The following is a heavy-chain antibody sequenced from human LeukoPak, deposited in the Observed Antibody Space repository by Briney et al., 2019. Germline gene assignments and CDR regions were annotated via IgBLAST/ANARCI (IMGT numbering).Heavy chain of an antibody. J-gene: IGHJ4*01. CDR2: INHSENT. V-gene: IGHV4-34*01. CDR3: ARGDLYYYDSSGYYSFNY. CDR1: GGSFSGYY. Sequence: SETLSLTCAVYGGSFSGYYWTWIRQPPGKGLEWIGEINHSENTNYNPSLKSRVTISVDTSKNQFSLKLSSVTAADTAVYYCARGDLYYYDSSGYYSFNYWGQGTLVTVSS. D-gene: IGHD3-22*01.